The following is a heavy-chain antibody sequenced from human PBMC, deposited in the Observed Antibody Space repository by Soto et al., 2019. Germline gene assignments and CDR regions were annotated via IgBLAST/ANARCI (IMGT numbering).Heavy chain of an antibody. D-gene: IGHD5-12*01. J-gene: IGHJ4*02. Sequence: QVQLVKSGAEVKKTGSSLKVSCKASGGTFSSYAISWVRQAPGQGLEWMGGIITIFGTANYAQKFQGRVTITANESTSTAYMELSSLRAEDTAVYYCAREEEVATIGSTWAFDYWGQGTLITVSS. V-gene: IGHV1-69*01. CDR3: AREEEVATIGSTWAFDY. CDR1: GGTFSSYA. CDR2: IITIFGTA.